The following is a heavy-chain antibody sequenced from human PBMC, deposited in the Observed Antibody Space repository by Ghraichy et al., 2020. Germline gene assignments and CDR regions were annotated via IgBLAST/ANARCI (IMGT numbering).Heavy chain of an antibody. V-gene: IGHV4-59*08. CDR2: IYYSGST. CDR3: ARRPYCSNGICYERYYFDY. J-gene: IGHJ4*02. CDR1: GGSISSYY. Sequence: SETLSLTCTVSGGSISSYYWSWIRQPPGKGLEWIGYIYYSGSTNYNPSLKSRVTISVDTSKNQFSLKLSSVTAADTALYYCARRPYCSNGICYERYYFDYWGQGTLVTVSS. D-gene: IGHD2-8*01.